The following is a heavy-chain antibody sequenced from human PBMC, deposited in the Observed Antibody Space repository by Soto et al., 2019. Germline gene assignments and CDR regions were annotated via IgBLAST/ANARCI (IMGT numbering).Heavy chain of an antibody. CDR3: ARANTKLYDSSGYYFPDYYYGMDV. V-gene: IGHV3-21*01. Sequence: GGSLRLSCAASGFTFNSYSMNWVRQAPGKGLEWVSSISSSSSYIYYADSVKGRFTISRDNAKNSLYLQMNSLRAEDTAVYYCARANTKLYDSSGYYFPDYYYGMDVWGQGTTVTVSS. CDR1: GFTFNSYS. J-gene: IGHJ6*02. CDR2: ISSSSSYI. D-gene: IGHD3-22*01.